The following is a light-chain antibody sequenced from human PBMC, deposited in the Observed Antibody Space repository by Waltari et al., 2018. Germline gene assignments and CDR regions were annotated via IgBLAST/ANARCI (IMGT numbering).Light chain of an antibody. Sequence: EMVMTQTPATLSVSPGETATLSCRAIQSFGGSLAWYQQRPGQTPRLLIYYTSHRATDIPARFSGRGSGTEFALTISGVQSEDVAVYYCQQYKSWPWTFGQGTKVEIK. CDR1: QSFGGS. J-gene: IGKJ1*01. CDR2: YTS. V-gene: IGKV3-15*01. CDR3: QQYKSWPWT.